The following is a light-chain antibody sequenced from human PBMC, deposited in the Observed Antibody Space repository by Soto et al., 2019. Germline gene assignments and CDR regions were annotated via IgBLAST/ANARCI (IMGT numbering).Light chain of an antibody. J-gene: IGLJ2*01. CDR2: RNN. CDR1: SSNIGSNY. V-gene: IGLV1-47*01. CDR3: AAWDDSLSVHVV. Sequence: QLVLTQPPSASGTPGQRVTISCSGSSSNIGSNYVYWYQQLPGTAPKLLIYRNNQRPSGVPDRFSGSKSGTSASLAISGLRSEDEADYYCAAWDDSLSVHVVFDGGTKLTVL.